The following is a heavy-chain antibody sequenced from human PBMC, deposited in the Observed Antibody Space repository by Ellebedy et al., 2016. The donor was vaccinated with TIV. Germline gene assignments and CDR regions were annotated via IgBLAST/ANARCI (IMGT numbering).Heavy chain of an antibody. CDR1: GFTFSSYW. J-gene: IGHJ6*02. Sequence: GGSLRLSXAASGFTFSSYWMSWVRQAPGKGLEWVANIKQDGSEKYYVDSVKGRFTISRDNAKNSLYLQMNSLRAEDTAVYYCAREAEGWGLQYGMDVWGQGTTVTVSS. CDR2: IKQDGSEK. CDR3: AREAEGWGLQYGMDV. D-gene: IGHD3-16*01. V-gene: IGHV3-7*01.